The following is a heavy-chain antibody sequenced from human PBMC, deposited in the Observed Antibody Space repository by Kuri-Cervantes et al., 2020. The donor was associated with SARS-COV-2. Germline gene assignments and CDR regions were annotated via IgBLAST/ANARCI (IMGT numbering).Heavy chain of an antibody. CDR3: AKDPPLLRYFQH. J-gene: IGHJ1*01. D-gene: IGHD2-15*01. CDR2: ISYDGSNK. Sequence: GGSLRLSCAASGFTFSSYGMHWVRQAPGKGLEWVAVISYDGSNKYYADSVKGRFTISRDNSKNTLYLQMNSLRAEDTAVYYCAKDPPLLRYFQHWGQGTLVTVSS. V-gene: IGHV3-30*18. CDR1: GFTFSSYG.